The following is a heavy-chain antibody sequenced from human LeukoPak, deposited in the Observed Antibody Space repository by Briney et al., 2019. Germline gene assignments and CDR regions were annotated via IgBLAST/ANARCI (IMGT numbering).Heavy chain of an antibody. V-gene: IGHV3-73*01. CDR3: TRHSPSYYYDSSGYYRIAEYFQH. D-gene: IGHD3-22*01. J-gene: IGHJ1*01. CDR2: ISGKANSYAT. Sequence: GGSLRLSCAASGFTFSGSAMHWVRQASGKGLEWVGRISGKANSYATAYAASVKGRFTISRDDSKNTAYLQMNSLKTEDTAVYYCTRHSPSYYYDSSGYYRIAEYFQHWGQGTLVTVSS. CDR1: GFTFSGSA.